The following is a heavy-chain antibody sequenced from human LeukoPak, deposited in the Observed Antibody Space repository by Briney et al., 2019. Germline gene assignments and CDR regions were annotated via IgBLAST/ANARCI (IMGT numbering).Heavy chain of an antibody. V-gene: IGHV1-18*01. Sequence: GASVKVSCKASGYTFTNYGFSWVRQAPGQGLEWMGWISAYNGYTDYAQKLQFRVTMTTDTSTSTAYMELRSLRSEDTAVYYCARDNHGSSCFDYWGQGTLVTVSS. J-gene: IGHJ4*02. D-gene: IGHD6-13*01. CDR2: ISAYNGYT. CDR3: ARDNHGSSCFDY. CDR1: GYTFTNYG.